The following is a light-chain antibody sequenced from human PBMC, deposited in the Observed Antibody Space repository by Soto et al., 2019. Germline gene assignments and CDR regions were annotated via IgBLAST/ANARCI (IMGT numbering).Light chain of an antibody. CDR2: GAS. V-gene: IGKV3-20*01. CDR1: QSVSNNY. Sequence: EIVFTQSPCTLSLSPGESATLSCRASQSVSNNYLAWYHHKPGQAPRLLIYGASNRATGIPDRFSGRGSGTDFTLSISRLEPEDFAVYSCQQYGTSPITFGQGTRLEIK. J-gene: IGKJ5*01. CDR3: QQYGTSPIT.